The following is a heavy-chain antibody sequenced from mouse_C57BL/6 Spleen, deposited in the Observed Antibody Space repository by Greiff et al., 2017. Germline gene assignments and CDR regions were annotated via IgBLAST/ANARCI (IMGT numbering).Heavy chain of an antibody. CDR1: GYTFTSYW. CDR3: ATRADHYYAMDY. Sequence: QVQLKQPGAELVRPGSSVKLSCKASGYTFTSYWMHWVKQRPIQGLEWIGNIDPSDSETHYNQKFKDKATLTVDKSSSTAYMQLSSLTSEDSAVYYCATRADHYYAMDYWGQGTSVTVSS. V-gene: IGHV1-52*01. D-gene: IGHD3-3*01. CDR2: IDPSDSET. J-gene: IGHJ4*01.